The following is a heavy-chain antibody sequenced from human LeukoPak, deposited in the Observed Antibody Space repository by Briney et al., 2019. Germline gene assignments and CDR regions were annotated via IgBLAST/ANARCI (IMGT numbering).Heavy chain of an antibody. CDR2: MSYDGSKK. Sequence: GGSLRPSCAASGFTFSTYAMHWVRQAPGKGLEWVAGMSYDGSKKYYTDSVKGRFAISRDNSENTGYMQMNTLRADDTAVYYCVRSPNYDILTGYYTDYFDSWGQGTLVIVSS. V-gene: IGHV3-30*09. CDR3: VRSPNYDILTGYYTDYFDS. D-gene: IGHD3-9*01. J-gene: IGHJ4*02. CDR1: GFTFSTYA.